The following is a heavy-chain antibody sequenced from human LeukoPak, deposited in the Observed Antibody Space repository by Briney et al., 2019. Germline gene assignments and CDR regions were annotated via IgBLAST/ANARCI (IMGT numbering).Heavy chain of an antibody. J-gene: IGHJ6*02. CDR1: GFTLSSYA. Sequence: GGSLRLSCAASGFTLSSYAMHWVRQAPGKGLEWVAVISYDGSNKYYADSVKGRFTISRDNSKNTLYLQMNSLRAEDTAVYYCARDSPPDCSSTSCYRYYYYGMDVWGQGTTVTVSS. D-gene: IGHD2-2*01. V-gene: IGHV3-30*04. CDR2: ISYDGSNK. CDR3: ARDSPPDCSSTSCYRYYYYGMDV.